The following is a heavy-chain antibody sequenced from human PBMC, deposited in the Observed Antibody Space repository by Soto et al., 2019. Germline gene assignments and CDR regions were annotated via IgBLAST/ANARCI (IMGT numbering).Heavy chain of an antibody. CDR1: GFTFSSYS. CDR3: ANIITVSHDY. J-gene: IGHJ4*02. V-gene: IGHV3-48*02. CDR2: ISSSSSTI. Sequence: GGSLRLSCAASGFTFSSYSMNWVRQAPGKGLEWVSYISSSSSTIYYADSVKGRFTISRDNAKHSMYLQMNSLRDEDTAVYYCANIITVSHDYRCEGTLVTVSS. D-gene: IGHD3-9*01.